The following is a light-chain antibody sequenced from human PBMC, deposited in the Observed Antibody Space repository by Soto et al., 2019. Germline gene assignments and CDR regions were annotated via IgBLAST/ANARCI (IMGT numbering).Light chain of an antibody. CDR1: SSDVGGYNN. CDR2: EVS. J-gene: IGLJ2*01. CDR3: SSFAGNNNLV. Sequence: QSALTQPPSASGSPGQSVTISCTGTSSDVGGYNNVSWNQQHPGKAPKLMISEVSKRPSGVPDRFSGSKSGNTASLTVSGLQAEDEADYYCSSFAGNNNLVFGGGTKVTVL. V-gene: IGLV2-8*01.